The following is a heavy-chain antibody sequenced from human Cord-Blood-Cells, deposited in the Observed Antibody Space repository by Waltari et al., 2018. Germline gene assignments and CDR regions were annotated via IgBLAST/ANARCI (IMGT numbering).Heavy chain of an antibody. CDR2: ISYDGSNK. J-gene: IGHJ4*02. CDR1: GFTFSSYG. V-gene: IGHV3-30*18. CDR3: AKQLMGYFDY. D-gene: IGHD6-6*01. Sequence: QVQLVESGGGVVQPGRSLRLSCAASGFTFSSYGMHWVRQAPGKGLEWVAVISYDGSNKYYADSVKGRFTISRDNSKNTLYLQMNSLRAEDTAVYYCAKQLMGYFDYWGQGTLVTVSS.